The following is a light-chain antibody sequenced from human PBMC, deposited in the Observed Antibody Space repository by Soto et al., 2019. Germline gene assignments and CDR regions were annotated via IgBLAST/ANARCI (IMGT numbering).Light chain of an antibody. J-gene: IGKJ1*01. V-gene: IGKV1-5*01. Sequence: DIQMTQSPSTLSASVGDRVTITCRASQSISTWLAWYQQKPGRAPKLLISDASSFEDGVPSRFSGSGSGTEFTLTISGLQPDDFATYYCQHYSSWTFGHGTKVEIK. CDR2: DAS. CDR1: QSISTW. CDR3: QHYSSWT.